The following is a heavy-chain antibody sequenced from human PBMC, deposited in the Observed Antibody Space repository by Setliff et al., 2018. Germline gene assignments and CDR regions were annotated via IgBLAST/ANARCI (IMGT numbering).Heavy chain of an antibody. CDR1: GFNFSSYA. J-gene: IGHJ6*02. V-gene: IGHV3-48*03. Sequence: GGSLRLSCAASGFNFSSYAFNWVRQAPGKGLEWVSLLDYDGSIYYADSVRGRFTISRDNAKNSLYLHMNSLRAEDSAVYYCARDGVFYAMDFWGQGTTVTVS. D-gene: IGHD3-10*01. CDR3: ARDGVFYAMDF. CDR2: LDYDGSI.